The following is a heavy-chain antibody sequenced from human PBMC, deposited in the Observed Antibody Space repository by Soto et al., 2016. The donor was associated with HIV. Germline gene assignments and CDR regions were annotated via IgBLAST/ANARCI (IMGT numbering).Heavy chain of an antibody. J-gene: IGHJ3*02. CDR2: ISGSGDST. CDR1: GFTFNNYA. V-gene: IGHV3-23*01. CDR3: AKVWWLRLGAFDI. D-gene: IGHD5-12*01. Sequence: EVQLLESGGGLVQPGGSLRLSCTASGFTFNNYAMSWVCQAPGKGLEWVSTISGSGDSTYYADSVKGRFTISRDNSKNTLYVQMNSLRAEDTAVYYCAKVWWLRLGAFDIWGQGTMVTVS.